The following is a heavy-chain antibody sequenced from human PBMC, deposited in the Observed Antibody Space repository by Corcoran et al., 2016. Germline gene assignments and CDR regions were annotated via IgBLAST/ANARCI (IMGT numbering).Heavy chain of an antibody. V-gene: IGHV1-69*01. J-gene: IGHJ4*02. CDR1: GGTFSSYA. Sequence: QVQLVQSGAEVKKPGSSVKVSCKASGGTFSSYAISWVRQAPGQGLEWMGGIIPIFGTANYAQKFQGRVTITADESTSTAYMELSSLRSEDTAVYYCARDLGQNLYYYDSSGFGGPFDYWGQGTLVTVSS. CDR3: ARDLGQNLYYYDSSGFGGPFDY. CDR2: IIPIFGTA. D-gene: IGHD3-22*01.